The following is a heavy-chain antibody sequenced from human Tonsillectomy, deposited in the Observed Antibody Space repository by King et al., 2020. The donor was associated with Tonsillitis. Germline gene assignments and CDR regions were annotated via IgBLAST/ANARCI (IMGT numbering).Heavy chain of an antibody. CDR2: INHSGST. CDR1: GGSFSGYY. D-gene: IGHD6-13*01. CDR3: ARGGVSSSWYRRHFDY. V-gene: IGHV4-34*01. Sequence: QLQQWGAGLLKPSETLSLTCAVYGGSFSGYYWSWIRQPPGKGLEWIGEINHSGSTNYNPSLKSRVTISVDTSKNQFSLKLSSVTAADTAVYYCARGGVSSSWYRRHFDYWGQGTLVTVSS. J-gene: IGHJ4*02.